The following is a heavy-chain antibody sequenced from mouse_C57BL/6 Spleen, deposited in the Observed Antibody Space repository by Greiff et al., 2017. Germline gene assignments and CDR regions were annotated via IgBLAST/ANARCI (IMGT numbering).Heavy chain of an antibody. CDR3: SRSPARGYYENFDV. Sequence: VKLMESGAELVKPGASVKIPCKASGYAFSSYWMNWVKQRPGKGLEWIGQIYPGDGDTNYNGKFKGKATLTADKSSSTAYMQLSSLTSEDSAVYFCSRSPARGYYENFDVWGTGTTVTVSS. V-gene: IGHV1-80*01. CDR1: GYAFSSYW. D-gene: IGHD2-3*01. CDR2: IYPGDGDT. J-gene: IGHJ1*03.